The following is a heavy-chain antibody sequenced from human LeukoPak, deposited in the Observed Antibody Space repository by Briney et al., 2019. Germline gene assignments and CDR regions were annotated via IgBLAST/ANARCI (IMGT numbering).Heavy chain of an antibody. CDR2: ISSSGSTI. Sequence: GGSLRLSCAASGFAFSSYEMNWVRQATGKGLEWVSYISSSGSTIYYADSVKGRFTISRDNAKNSLYLQMNSLRAEDTAVYYCAELGITMIGGVWGKGTTVTISS. J-gene: IGHJ6*04. CDR1: GFAFSSYE. V-gene: IGHV3-48*03. CDR3: AELGITMIGGV. D-gene: IGHD3-10*02.